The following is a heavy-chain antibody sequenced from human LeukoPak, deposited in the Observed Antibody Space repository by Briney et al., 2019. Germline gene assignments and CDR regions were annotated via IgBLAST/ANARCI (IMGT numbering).Heavy chain of an antibody. CDR2: FDPEDGET. CDR1: GYTLTELS. V-gene: IGHV1-24*01. CDR3: ATVLYCGGDCYPGSVFDY. D-gene: IGHD2-21*02. Sequence: GASVKVSCKVSGYTLTELSMRWVRQAPGKGLEWMGGFDPEDGETIYAQKFQGRVTMTEDTSTDTAYMELSSLRSEDTAVYYCATVLYCGGDCYPGSVFDYWGQGTLVTVSS. J-gene: IGHJ4*02.